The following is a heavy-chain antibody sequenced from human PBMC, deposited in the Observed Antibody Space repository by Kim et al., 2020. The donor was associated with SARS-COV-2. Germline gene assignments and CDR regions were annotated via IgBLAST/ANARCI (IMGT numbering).Heavy chain of an antibody. CDR3: ARVAWKRRYCSSTSCYYGMDV. CDR1: GFTFSSYS. D-gene: IGHD2-2*01. J-gene: IGHJ6*02. Sequence: GGSLRLSCAASGFTFSSYSMNWVRQAPGKGLEWVSSISSSSSYIYYADSVKGRFTISRDNAKNSLYLQMNSLRAEDTAVYYCARVAWKRRYCSSTSCYYGMDVWGQGTTVTVSS. CDR2: ISSSSSYI. V-gene: IGHV3-21*01.